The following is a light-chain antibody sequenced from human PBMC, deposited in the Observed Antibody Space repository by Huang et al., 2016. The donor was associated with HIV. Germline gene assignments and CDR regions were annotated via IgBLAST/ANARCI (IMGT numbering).Light chain of an antibody. Sequence: EILLTQAPGTLSLSPGERATLSCRASQTVSRSDLVLYQQRPGQAPRRLIDGTSTRATRAPDRFSGSGSVTYFTLTINRLDPEDAAVYYCQHYSGSPPWTFGQGTRVEI. CDR2: GTS. V-gene: IGKV3-20*01. CDR3: QHYSGSPPWT. CDR1: QTVSRSD. J-gene: IGKJ1*01.